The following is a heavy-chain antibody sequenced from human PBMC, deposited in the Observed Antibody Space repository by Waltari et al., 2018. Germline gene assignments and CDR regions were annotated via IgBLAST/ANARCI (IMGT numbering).Heavy chain of an antibody. Sequence: QLQMQESGTGVVNPSGTLSLTCTVSTGFITTSISYWVWFRQPPGKGLEWIGSIFYTGSTFYEPSLRSRLTMSIDTSNNQFSLELDPVTDADTAIYYCARGTSIPLTTGGMDVWGKGTTVTISP. CDR1: TGFITTSISY. CDR3: ARGTSIPLTTGGMDV. J-gene: IGHJ6*04. V-gene: IGHV4-39*07. D-gene: IGHD2-21*01. CDR2: IFYTGST.